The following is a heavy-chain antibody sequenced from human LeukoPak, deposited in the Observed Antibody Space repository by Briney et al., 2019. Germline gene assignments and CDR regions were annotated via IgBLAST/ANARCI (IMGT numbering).Heavy chain of an antibody. V-gene: IGHV1-69*04. CDR3: ARNEGLSYCSSTSCHYGMDV. CDR1: GGTFSSYA. J-gene: IGHJ6*02. CDR2: IIPIFGIA. Sequence: SVKVSCTASGGTFSSYAISWVRQAPGQGLEWMGRIIPIFGIANYAQKFQGRVTITADKSTSTAYMELSSLRSEDTAVYYCARNEGLSYCSSTSCHYGMDVWGQGTTVTVSS. D-gene: IGHD2-2*01.